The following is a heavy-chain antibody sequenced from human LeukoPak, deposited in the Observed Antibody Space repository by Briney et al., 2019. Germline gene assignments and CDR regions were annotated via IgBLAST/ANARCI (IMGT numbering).Heavy chain of an antibody. CDR3: ARDHEDIVVVVAAASGFDP. CDR2: INPHSGGT. CDR1: GYTFTGYY. D-gene: IGHD2-15*01. J-gene: IGHJ5*02. Sequence: GASVKVSCKASGYTFTGYYIHWVRQAPGQGLEWMGWINPHSGGTNYAQKFQGGVTMTRDTSITTAYMELSSLRSDDTAVYYCARDHEDIVVVVAAASGFDPWGQGTLVTVSS. V-gene: IGHV1-2*02.